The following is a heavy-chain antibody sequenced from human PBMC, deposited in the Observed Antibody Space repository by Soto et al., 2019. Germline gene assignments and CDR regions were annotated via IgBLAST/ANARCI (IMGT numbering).Heavy chain of an antibody. CDR1: GYTFTNYG. Sequence: QVQLVQSGAEVKKPGASVKVSCKASGYTFTNYGITWVRQAPGQGLEWMGWISTHNGNTKYAQNLQGRVTMPTDTSATTAYMDLWSLRFDDTAVYYAARDLDCRSTGCYAAWFDPWGQGTLVTVSS. D-gene: IGHD2-2*01. J-gene: IGHJ5*02. CDR3: ARDLDCRSTGCYAAWFDP. CDR2: ISTHNGNT. V-gene: IGHV1-18*01.